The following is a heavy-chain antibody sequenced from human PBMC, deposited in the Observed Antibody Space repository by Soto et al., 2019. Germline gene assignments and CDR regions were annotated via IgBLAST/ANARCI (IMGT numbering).Heavy chain of an antibody. J-gene: IGHJ4*02. D-gene: IGHD2-21*02. CDR2: ISGCGGST. Sequence: PGGSLRLSCAASGFTFSSYAMNWVRQAPGKGLAWVSAISGCGGSTYYVDSVKGRFTISRDNSSNTLYLQMNSLRAEDTAVYYFAKDPEVVVTAPDYWGQGTLVTVSS. V-gene: IGHV3-23*01. CDR1: GFTFSSYA. CDR3: AKDPEVVVTAPDY.